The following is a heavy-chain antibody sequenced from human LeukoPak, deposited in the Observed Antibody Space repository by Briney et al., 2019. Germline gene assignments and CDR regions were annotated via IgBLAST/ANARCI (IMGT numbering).Heavy chain of an antibody. D-gene: IGHD3-22*01. CDR3: AREVPDSSGYYYFDY. V-gene: IGHV1-69*13. CDR1: GGTFSSYA. Sequence: ASVKVSCKASGGTFSSYAISWVRQAPGQGLEWMGGIIPIFGTANYAQKFQSRVTITADESTSTAYMELSSLRSEDTAVYYCAREVPDSSGYYYFDYWGQGTLVTVSS. CDR2: IIPIFGTA. J-gene: IGHJ4*02.